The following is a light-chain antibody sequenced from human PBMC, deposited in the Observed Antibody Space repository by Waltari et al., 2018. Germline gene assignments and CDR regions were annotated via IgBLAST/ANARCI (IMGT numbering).Light chain of an antibody. CDR3: QHNVRLPVT. Sequence: EIVFMQFPGTLSLSPGERATLSCRASQSVGRSLVWYQQKPGQAPRLVIYNTYTRATGIPDRFSGSGSGTDFSLTISRLEPEDFAVYYCQHNVRLPVTFGQGTKVEIK. CDR2: NTY. CDR1: QSVGRS. V-gene: IGKV3-20*01. J-gene: IGKJ1*01.